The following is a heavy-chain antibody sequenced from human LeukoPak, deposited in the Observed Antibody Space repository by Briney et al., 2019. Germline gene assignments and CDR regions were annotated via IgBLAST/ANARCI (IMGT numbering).Heavy chain of an antibody. J-gene: IGHJ3*02. CDR2: IDPSGGST. D-gene: IGHD3-3*01. CDR1: GYTFTSYY. CDR3: ARVQRPYYDFWSGSKGSLDAFDI. Sequence: ASVKVSCKASGYTFTSYYMHWVRQAPGQGLEWMGIIDPSGGSTSYAQKFQGRVTMTRDMSTSTVYMELSSLRSEDTAVYYCARVQRPYYDFWSGSKGSLDAFDIWGQGTMVTVSS. V-gene: IGHV1-46*01.